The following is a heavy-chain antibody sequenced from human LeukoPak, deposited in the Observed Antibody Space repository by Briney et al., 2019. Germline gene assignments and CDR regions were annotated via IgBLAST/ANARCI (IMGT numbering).Heavy chain of an antibody. J-gene: IGHJ4*02. CDR2: INPNSGGT. Sequence: ASVKVSCKASGYTFTGYYMHWVRQPPGQGLEWMGWINPNSGGTNYAQKFQGRVTMTRDTSISTAYMELSRLRSDDTAVYYCARWALAVAGLHFDYWGQGTLVTVSS. CDR1: GYTFTGYY. D-gene: IGHD6-19*01. V-gene: IGHV1-2*02. CDR3: ARWALAVAGLHFDY.